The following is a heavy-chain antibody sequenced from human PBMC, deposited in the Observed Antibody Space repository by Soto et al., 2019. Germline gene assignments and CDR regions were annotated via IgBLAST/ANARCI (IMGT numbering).Heavy chain of an antibody. J-gene: IGHJ5*02. CDR1: GGSISSDGYS. V-gene: IGHV4-30-2*01. D-gene: IGHD2-15*01. Sequence: QLQLQESGSGLVKPPQTLSLTCAVSGGSISSDGYSWSWIRQPPGKGLEWIGYIYHGGDAYYNPSRKSRVTISVDRSKNQFSLNLSSVTAADTAMYYCARGEAYCSGGTCYYRFDPWGQGTLVTVSS. CDR2: IYHGGDA. CDR3: ARGEAYCSGGTCYYRFDP.